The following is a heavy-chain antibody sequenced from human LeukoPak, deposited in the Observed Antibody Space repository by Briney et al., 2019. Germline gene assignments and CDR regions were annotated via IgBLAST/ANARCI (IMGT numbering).Heavy chain of an antibody. CDR1: GYTLTELS. J-gene: IGHJ3*02. Sequence: ASVKVSCKVSGYTLTELSMHWVRQAPGKGLEWMGGFDPEDGETIYAQKFQSRVTMTEDTSTDTAYMELSSLRSEDTAVYYCATTTRQTVEMATMDPGAFDIWGQGTMVTVSS. CDR3: ATTTRQTVEMATMDPGAFDI. CDR2: FDPEDGET. V-gene: IGHV1-24*01. D-gene: IGHD5-24*01.